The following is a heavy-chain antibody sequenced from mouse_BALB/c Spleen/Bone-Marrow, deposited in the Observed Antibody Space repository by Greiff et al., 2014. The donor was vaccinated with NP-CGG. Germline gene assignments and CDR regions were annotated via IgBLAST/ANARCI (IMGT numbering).Heavy chain of an antibody. V-gene: IGHV1-69*02. CDR1: GYTFTNNW. D-gene: IGHD1-1*01. CDR3: TRGSSYVGYAMDY. Sequence: VQLQQSGAELVRPGASVKWSCKASGYTFTNNWINWVKQRPGQGLEWIGNIYPSDSYTNYNQKFKDKATLTVDKSSSTAYMQLSSPTSEDSAVYYCTRGSSYVGYAMDYWGQGTSVTVSS. CDR2: IYPSDSYT. J-gene: IGHJ4*01.